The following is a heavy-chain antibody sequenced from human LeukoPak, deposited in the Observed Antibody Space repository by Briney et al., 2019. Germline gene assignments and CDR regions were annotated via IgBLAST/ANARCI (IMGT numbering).Heavy chain of an antibody. CDR2: ISGSGGIT. CDR3: AKDLGFRGFDI. CDR1: GFSFXXXX. V-gene: IGHV3-23*01. D-gene: IGHD3-16*01. J-gene: IGHJ3*02. Sequence: LXCXASGFSFXXXXMNXXXQXXXXGXXXXSAISGSGGITYYADSVKGRFTISRDNFKNTLYLQMNSLRVEDTAVYYCAKDLGFRGFDIWGQGTMVTVSS.